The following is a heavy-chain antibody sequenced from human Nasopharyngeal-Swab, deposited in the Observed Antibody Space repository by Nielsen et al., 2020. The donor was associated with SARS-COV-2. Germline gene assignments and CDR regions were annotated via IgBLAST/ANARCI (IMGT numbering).Heavy chain of an antibody. V-gene: IGHV4-34*01. CDR3: ARERGGPRDDSSGYLYYFDY. D-gene: IGHD3-22*01. Sequence: WIRQPPGKGLEWIGEINHSGSTNYNPSLKSRVTISVDTSKNQFSLKLSSMTAADTAVYYCARERGGPRDDSSGYLYYFDYWGQGTLVTVSS. CDR2: INHSGST. J-gene: IGHJ4*02.